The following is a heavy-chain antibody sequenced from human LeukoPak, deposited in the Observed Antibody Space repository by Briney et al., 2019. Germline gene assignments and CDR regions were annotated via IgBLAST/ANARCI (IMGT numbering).Heavy chain of an antibody. CDR2: IIGDGSST. V-gene: IGHV3-74*01. D-gene: IGHD6-19*01. Sequence: GGSLRLSCAASGFTFSSYWMHWVPQAPGRGLVWVSRIIGDGSSTNYADSVKGRFTISRDNAKNTLYLQMNSLRAEDTAVYYCAREDVDITVATSGAFDIWGEGTMVTVSS. J-gene: IGHJ3*02. CDR3: AREDVDITVATSGAFDI. CDR1: GFTFSSYW.